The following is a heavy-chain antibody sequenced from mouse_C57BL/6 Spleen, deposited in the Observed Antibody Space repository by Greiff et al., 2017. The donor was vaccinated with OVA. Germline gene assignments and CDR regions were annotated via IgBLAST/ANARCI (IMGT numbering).Heavy chain of an antibody. Sequence: VKLVESGAELVKPGASVKLSCKASGYTFTSYWMHWVKQRPGQGLEWIGMIHPNSGSTNYNEKFKSKATLTVDKSSSTAYMQLSSLTSEDSAVYYCARSASTGTRGYFDYWGQGTTLTVSS. V-gene: IGHV1-64*01. CDR1: GYTFTSYW. D-gene: IGHD4-1*02. CDR3: ARSASTGTRGYFDY. CDR2: IHPNSGST. J-gene: IGHJ2*01.